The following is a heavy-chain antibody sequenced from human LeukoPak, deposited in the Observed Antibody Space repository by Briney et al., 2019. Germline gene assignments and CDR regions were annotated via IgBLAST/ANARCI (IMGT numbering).Heavy chain of an antibody. CDR1: GGTFSSYA. D-gene: IGHD6-19*01. V-gene: IGHV1-69*05. CDR3: ARGNWDSSGWYYDY. Sequence: SVKVSCKASGGTFSSYAISWVRQAPGQGLEWMGRIISIFGTANYAQKFQGRVTITTDESTNTDYMELSSLRSEDTAVYYCARGNWDSSGWYYDYWGQGTLVTVSS. J-gene: IGHJ4*02. CDR2: IISIFGTA.